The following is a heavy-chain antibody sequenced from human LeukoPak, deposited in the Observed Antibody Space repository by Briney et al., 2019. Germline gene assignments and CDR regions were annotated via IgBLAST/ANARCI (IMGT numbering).Heavy chain of an antibody. J-gene: IGHJ4*02. V-gene: IGHV3-7*01. CDR1: GFTFSTYG. Sequence: GGTLRLSCAASGFTFSTYGMSWVRLAPGKGLEWVANIKEDGSLKYYVDSVKGRFTISRDNAKNSLYLQMNSLRDEDTAVYYCARDQKHGYTYGYPLDYWGQGTLVTVSS. CDR2: IKEDGSLK. D-gene: IGHD5-18*01. CDR3: ARDQKHGYTYGYPLDY.